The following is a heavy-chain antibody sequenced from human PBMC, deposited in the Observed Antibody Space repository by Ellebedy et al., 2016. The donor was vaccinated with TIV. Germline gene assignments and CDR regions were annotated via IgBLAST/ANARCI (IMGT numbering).Heavy chain of an antibody. D-gene: IGHD1-26*01. CDR1: GFTFSTYA. CDR3: AREVGGGQGDMDV. J-gene: IGHJ6*02. Sequence: GESLKISCSGSGFTFSTYAMHWVRQAPGKGLEWVALIWSDGSLEYYADSVKGRFTLSRDSSENTVYLHMNSLRADDTAVYYCAREVGGGQGDMDVWGQGTTVTVSS. V-gene: IGHV3-33*08. CDR2: IWSDGSLE.